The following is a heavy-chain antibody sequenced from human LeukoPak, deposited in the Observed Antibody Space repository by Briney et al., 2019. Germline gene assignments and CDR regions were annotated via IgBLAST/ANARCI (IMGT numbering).Heavy chain of an antibody. V-gene: IGHV1-2*02. CDR1: GYTFTGYY. J-gene: IGHJ6*03. CDR2: INPNSGGT. D-gene: IGHD6-19*01. Sequence: ASVKVSCKASGYTFTGYYMHWVRQAPGQGLEWMGWINPNSGGTNYAQKFQSRVIMTRDTSIRTAYMELSRLISDDTAVYYCARNERGSGWYGVYYYYMDVWGKGTTVTVSS. CDR3: ARNERGSGWYGVYYYYMDV.